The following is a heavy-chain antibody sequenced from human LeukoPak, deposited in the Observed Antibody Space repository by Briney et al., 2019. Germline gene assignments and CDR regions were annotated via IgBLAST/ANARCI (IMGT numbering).Heavy chain of an antibody. Sequence: GGSLRLSCAASGFTFSSYAMSWVRQAPGKGLEWVSGISGSGGSTYYGDSVKGRFTISRDKSRNTLYLQMNSLRAEDTAIYYCAKERESYFEFDLWGQGTLVTVSS. CDR2: ISGSGGST. J-gene: IGHJ4*02. D-gene: IGHD1-26*01. CDR1: GFTFSSYA. CDR3: AKERESYFEFDL. V-gene: IGHV3-23*01.